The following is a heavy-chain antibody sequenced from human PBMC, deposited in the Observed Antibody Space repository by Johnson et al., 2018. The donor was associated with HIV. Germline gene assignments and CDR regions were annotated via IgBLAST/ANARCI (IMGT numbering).Heavy chain of an antibody. CDR2: LYSGGST. CDR3: AREGRGSSSGAFDI. V-gene: IGHV3-66*01. Sequence: VQLVESGGGVVRPGGSLRLSCAASGFTVSSNYMSWVRQAPGQGLEWVSVLYSGGSTYYSDSVKARFTISRDNDKNSLYLQMNSLRAEDTAVYYCAREGRGSSSGAFDIWGQGTMVTVSS. D-gene: IGHD6-6*01. J-gene: IGHJ3*02. CDR1: GFTVSSNY.